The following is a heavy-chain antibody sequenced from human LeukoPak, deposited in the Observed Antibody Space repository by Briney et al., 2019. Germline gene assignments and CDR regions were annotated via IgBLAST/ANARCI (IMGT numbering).Heavy chain of an antibody. D-gene: IGHD3-22*01. V-gene: IGHV1-2*02. CDR1: GYTFTGQY. CDR3: ARDQLAYHYDSSGYSQDY. CDR2: INPNSGGT. J-gene: IGHJ4*02. Sequence: ASVKVSCKASGYTFTGQYIHWVRQAPGQGPEWMGWINPNSGGTNYAQNFQGRVTMTRDTSISTAHMELSRLTSDDTAVYYCARDQLAYHYDSSGYSQDYWGQGTLVTVSS.